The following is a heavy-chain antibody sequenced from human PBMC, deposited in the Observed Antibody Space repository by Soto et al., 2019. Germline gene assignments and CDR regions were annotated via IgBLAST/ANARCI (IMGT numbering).Heavy chain of an antibody. J-gene: IGHJ5*02. V-gene: IGHV4-31*03. CDR3: AREAAGLGNWFDP. CDR2: IYHSGST. D-gene: IGHD6-13*01. CDR1: GGSISSGGYY. Sequence: QVQLQESSPGLVKPSQTLSLTCNVSGGSISSGGYYWSWIRQHPGKGLEWIGYIYHSGSTYYNPSLKSRVTISVDTSKNQFSLKLSSVTAADTAVYYCAREAAGLGNWFDPWGQGTLVTVSS.